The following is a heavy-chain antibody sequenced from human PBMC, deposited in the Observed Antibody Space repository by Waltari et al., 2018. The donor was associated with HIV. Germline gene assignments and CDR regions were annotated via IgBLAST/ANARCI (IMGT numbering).Heavy chain of an antibody. CDR1: GFPASSHH. Sequence: EVQLLESGGGLVRPGGSLRRSCAAAGFPASSHHMAWVRQPPGKGLEYVSVMYSGGTTHYADSVNGRFTISGDSSKSALYLQMNTLRAEDTALYYCARVDRAGTTSGWDVFDIWGQGTMVTVSS. CDR3: ARVDRAGTTSGWDVFDI. CDR2: MYSGGTT. J-gene: IGHJ3*02. V-gene: IGHV3-66*01. D-gene: IGHD1-1*01.